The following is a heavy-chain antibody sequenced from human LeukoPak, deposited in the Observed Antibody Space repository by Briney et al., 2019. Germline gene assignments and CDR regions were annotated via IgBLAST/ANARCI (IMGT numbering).Heavy chain of an antibody. J-gene: IGHJ6*03. CDR2: IYYSGTT. CDR1: GGSISSSHYY. CDR3: ARQISDYYYYYIDV. V-gene: IGHV4-39*01. D-gene: IGHD3-10*01. Sequence: KVSEILSLTCTVSGGSISSSHYYWGWIRQTPGKGLEWIGTIYYSGTTYYNPSLESRATISEDTSKNQFSLTLRSVTAADTAVYYCARQISDYYYYYIDVWGKGTTVTVSS.